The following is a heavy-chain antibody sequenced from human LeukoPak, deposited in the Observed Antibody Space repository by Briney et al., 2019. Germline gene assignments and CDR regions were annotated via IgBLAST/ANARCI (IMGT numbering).Heavy chain of an antibody. D-gene: IGHD6-6*01. CDR1: GGSISSYY. J-gene: IGHJ4*02. CDR2: IYTSGST. CDR3: ASIAARNYFDY. Sequence: SETLSLTCTVSGGSISSYYWSWIRQPPGKGLEWIGYIYTSGSTNYNPSLKSRVTISVDTSKNQFSLKLSSVTAADTAVYYCASIAARNYFDYWGQETLVTVSS. V-gene: IGHV4-4*09.